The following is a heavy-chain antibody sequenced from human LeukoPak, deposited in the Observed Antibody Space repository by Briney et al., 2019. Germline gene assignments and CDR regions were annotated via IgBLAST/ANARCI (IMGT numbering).Heavy chain of an antibody. J-gene: IGHJ6*02. CDR3: AVWFGELLYSSANDYGMDV. Sequence: PSETLSLTCTVSGGSISSYYWSWIRQPPGKGLEWIGYIYYSGSTNYNPSLKSRVTISVDTSKNQFSLKLSSVTAADTAVYYCAVWFGELLYSSANDYGMDVWGQGTTVTVSS. CDR1: GGSISSYY. V-gene: IGHV4-59*08. CDR2: IYYSGST. D-gene: IGHD3-10*01.